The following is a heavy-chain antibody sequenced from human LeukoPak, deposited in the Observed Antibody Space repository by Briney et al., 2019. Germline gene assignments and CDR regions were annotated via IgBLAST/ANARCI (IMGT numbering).Heavy chain of an antibody. V-gene: IGHV1-46*01. D-gene: IGHD2-8*01. J-gene: IGHJ4*02. CDR3: ARLMVYAGGFFDY. Sequence: ASVKVSCKASGYTFTSYYMHWVRQAPGQGLEWMGIINPSGGSTSYAQKFQGRVTMTTDTSTSTAYMELRSLRSDDTAVYYCARLMVYAGGFFDYWGQGTLVTVSS. CDR1: GYTFTSYY. CDR2: INPSGGST.